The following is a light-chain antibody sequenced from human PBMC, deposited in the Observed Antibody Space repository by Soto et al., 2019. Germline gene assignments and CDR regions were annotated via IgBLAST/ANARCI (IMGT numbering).Light chain of an antibody. CDR3: QQYSSSPIT. V-gene: IGKV3-20*01. CDR1: QSVSSSY. Sequence: EIVLTQSPGTLSLSPGERATLSCRASQSVSSSYLAWYQQTPGQSPRLLIYGASSRATGIPDRFSGSGSGTDFTLTISRLEPEDFAVYYCQQYSSSPITFGPGTRLEIK. CDR2: GAS. J-gene: IGKJ5*01.